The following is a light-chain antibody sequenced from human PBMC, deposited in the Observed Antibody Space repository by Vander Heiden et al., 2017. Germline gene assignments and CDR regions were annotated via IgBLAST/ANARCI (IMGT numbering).Light chain of an antibody. Sequence: SDLTQPASVSGSPGRPINISCTRTSSDVGGYNYVSWFQQHPGKAPKLMIYDVSNRPSGVSNRFSGSKSGNTASLTISGLQAEDEADYYCNSYTSSSTLVFGGGTKLTVL. CDR1: SSDVGGYNY. CDR3: NSYTSSSTLV. CDR2: DVS. V-gene: IGLV2-14*03. J-gene: IGLJ2*01.